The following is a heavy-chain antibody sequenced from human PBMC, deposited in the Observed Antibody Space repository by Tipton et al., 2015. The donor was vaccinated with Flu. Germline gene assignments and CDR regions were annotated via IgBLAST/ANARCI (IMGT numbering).Heavy chain of an antibody. Sequence: TLSLTCNVSGGPIHNYYWSWIRQPAGKELEWIGRIFSTGRTNYNPSLKSRVTMSVDASKNQFSLHLSSVTAADTAFYYCARESDYGDYYFDYWGQGSPVIVSS. V-gene: IGHV4-4*07. CDR3: ARESDYGDYYFDY. CDR2: IFSTGRT. CDR1: GGPIHNYY. J-gene: IGHJ4*02. D-gene: IGHD4-17*01.